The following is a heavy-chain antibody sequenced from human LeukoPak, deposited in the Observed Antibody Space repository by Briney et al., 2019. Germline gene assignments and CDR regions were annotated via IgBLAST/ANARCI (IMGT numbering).Heavy chain of an antibody. CDR1: GFTFSSYG. J-gene: IGHJ4*02. V-gene: IGHV3-30*02. CDR2: IRYDGSNK. D-gene: IGHD3-3*01. CDR3: AKGRSVDY. Sequence: GGSLRLSCAASGFTFSSYGMHWVRQAPGKGLEWVAFIRYDGSNKYYADSVKGRFTISRDNSKNTLYPQMNSLRAEDTAVYYCAKGRSVDYWGQGTLVTVSS.